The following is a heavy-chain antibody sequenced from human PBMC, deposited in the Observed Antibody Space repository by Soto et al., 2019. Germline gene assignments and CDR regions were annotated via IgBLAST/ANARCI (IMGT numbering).Heavy chain of an antibody. Sequence: GGSLRLSCAASGFTFSSYAMHWVRQAPGKGLEWVAVISYDGSNKYYADSVKGRFTISRDNSKNTLYLQMNSLRAEDTAVYYCARATFDSSGLGHLYFDYWGQGTLVTVSS. CDR3: ARATFDSSGLGHLYFDY. CDR1: GFTFSSYA. V-gene: IGHV3-30-3*01. J-gene: IGHJ4*02. D-gene: IGHD6-19*01. CDR2: ISYDGSNK.